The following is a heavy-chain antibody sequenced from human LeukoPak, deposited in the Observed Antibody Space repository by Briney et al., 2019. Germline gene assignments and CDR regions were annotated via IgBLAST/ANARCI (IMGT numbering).Heavy chain of an antibody. J-gene: IGHJ6*03. Sequence: SETLSLTCSVSNGSISSSRYFWGWIRQPPGKGLEWIGSIDYSGSTYYNPSLKSRVTISVDTSKNQFSLKLSSVIAADTAVYYCARTTEGYCSSASCFGFSYSYYMDVWGKGTTVTISS. CDR2: IDYSGST. D-gene: IGHD2-2*01. CDR1: NGSISSSRYF. V-gene: IGHV4-39*07. CDR3: ARTTEGYCSSASCFGFSYSYYMDV.